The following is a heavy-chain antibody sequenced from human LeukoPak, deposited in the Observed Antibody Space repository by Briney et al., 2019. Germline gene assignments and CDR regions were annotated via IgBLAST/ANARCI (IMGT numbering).Heavy chain of an antibody. V-gene: IGHV3-53*01. CDR3: ARGVSSYYYGMDV. CDR2: IYSGGST. J-gene: IGHJ6*02. D-gene: IGHD6-13*01. Sequence: GGSLRLSCAASGFTVSSNYMSWVRQAPGKGLEWVSVIYSGGSTYYADSVKGRFTISRDNSKNTLYLQMNSLRAEDTAVYYCARGVSSYYYGMDVWGQGTTVTVSS. CDR1: GFTVSSNY.